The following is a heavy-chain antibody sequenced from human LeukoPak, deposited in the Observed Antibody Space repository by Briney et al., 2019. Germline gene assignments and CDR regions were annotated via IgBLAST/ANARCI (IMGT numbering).Heavy chain of an antibody. V-gene: IGHV3-21*04. Sequence: PGGSLRLSCAASGFTFSSYSMNWVRQAPGKGLEWVSSISSSSSYIYYADSVRGRFTIFRDNSKNMLYLQMNSLRAEDTAVYYCAKELASCCYFDYWGQGTLVTVSS. CDR1: GFTFSSYS. CDR3: AKELASCCYFDY. D-gene: IGHD2-2*01. J-gene: IGHJ4*02. CDR2: ISSSSSYI.